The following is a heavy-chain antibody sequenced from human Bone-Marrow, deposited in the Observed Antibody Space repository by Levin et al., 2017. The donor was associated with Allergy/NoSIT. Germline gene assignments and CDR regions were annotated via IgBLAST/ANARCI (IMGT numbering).Heavy chain of an antibody. CDR3: ARDALPGGSGNDSFIGYYFDY. J-gene: IGHJ4*02. Sequence: PGGSLRLSCAASGFTFSDYYMSWIRQAPGKGLEWVSYISSSGSTIYYADSVKGRFTISRDNAKNSLYLQMNSLRAEDTAVYYCARDALPGGSGNDSFIGYYFDYWGQGTLVTVSS. CDR2: ISSSGSTI. CDR1: GFTFSDYY. D-gene: IGHD1-26*01. V-gene: IGHV3-11*01.